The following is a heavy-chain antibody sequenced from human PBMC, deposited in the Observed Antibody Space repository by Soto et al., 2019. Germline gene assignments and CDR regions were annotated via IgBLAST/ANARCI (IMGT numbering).Heavy chain of an antibody. CDR3: ARASMVRGIIGWFDP. D-gene: IGHD3-10*01. J-gene: IGHJ5*02. Sequence: QVQLVESGGGVVQPGRSLRLSCAASGFNFSSSAMYWVRQAPGKGLEWMAVLSEDGSNRYYADSVRGRFTISRDNYKNTLYLQMSSLRADETAVYYCARASMVRGIIGWFDPWGQGTLVTVSS. V-gene: IGHV3-30-3*01. CDR1: GFNFSSSA. CDR2: LSEDGSNR.